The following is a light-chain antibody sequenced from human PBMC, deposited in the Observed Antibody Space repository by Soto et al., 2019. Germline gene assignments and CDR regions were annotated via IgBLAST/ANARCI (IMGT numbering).Light chain of an antibody. J-gene: IGKJ5*01. V-gene: IGKV3-20*01. Sequence: DIALTQSPGTLSLSPGERATLSCRASQSLRSTSLAWYQQKPGQAPRLLMYGASNRATGIPDKFSGGGSGTDFTLTISRLEPEDFAVYYCQHYGGSPPITFGQGTRLEIK. CDR1: QSLRSTS. CDR3: QHYGGSPPIT. CDR2: GAS.